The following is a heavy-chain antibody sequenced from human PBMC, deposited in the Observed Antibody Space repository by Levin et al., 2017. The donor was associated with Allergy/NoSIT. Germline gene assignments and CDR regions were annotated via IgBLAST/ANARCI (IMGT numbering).Heavy chain of an antibody. V-gene: IGHV3-11*05. CDR3: ATGRVPNDY. Sequence: GESLKISCAASGFIVSDSYMSWIRQAPGKGLEWVSYISRGNSYTNYLDSVKGRFTISRDNAKNSLYLQMNSLRAEDTAIYYCATGRVPNDYWGQGTLVTVSS. J-gene: IGHJ4*02. CDR1: GFIVSDSY. CDR2: ISRGNSYT. D-gene: IGHD3-10*01.